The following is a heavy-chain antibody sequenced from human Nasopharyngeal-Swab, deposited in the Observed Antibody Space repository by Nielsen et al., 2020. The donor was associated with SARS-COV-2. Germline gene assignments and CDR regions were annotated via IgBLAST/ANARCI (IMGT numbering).Heavy chain of an antibody. D-gene: IGHD6-13*01. CDR3: ARADSSSWSTNYGVDV. J-gene: IGHJ6*02. V-gene: IGHV3-21*01. Sequence: LSLTCAASGFTFSSYSMNWVRQAPGKGLEWVSSISSSSSYIYYADSVKGRFTISRDNAKNSLYLQMDSLRAEDTAVYYCARADSSSWSTNYGVDVWGQGTTVTVSS. CDR1: GFTFSSYS. CDR2: ISSSSSYI.